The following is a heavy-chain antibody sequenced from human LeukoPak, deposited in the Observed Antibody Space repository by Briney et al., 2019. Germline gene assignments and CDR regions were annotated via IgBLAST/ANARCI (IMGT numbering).Heavy chain of an antibody. V-gene: IGHV3-30*04. J-gene: IGHJ4*02. CDR3: ARVLADGHYYFDY. CDR1: GFTFSSYA. Sequence: GGSLRLSCAASGFTFSSYAMHWVRQAPGKGLEWVAVISYDGSNKYYADSVKGRFTISRDNSKNTLYLQMNSLRAEDTAVYYCARVLADGHYYFDYWGQGTLVTVSS. D-gene: IGHD4-17*01. CDR2: ISYDGSNK.